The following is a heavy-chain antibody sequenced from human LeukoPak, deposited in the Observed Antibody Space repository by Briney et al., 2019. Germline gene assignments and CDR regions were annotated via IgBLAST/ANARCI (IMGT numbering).Heavy chain of an antibody. Sequence: GGSLRLSCAASGFTVSSSFIYWVRRAPGKGLEWVSFIHRDDKTYYADSVKGRFTISRDNSKNTLYLQMNSLRAEDTAVYYCAKDPYYDSSGLLDYWGQGTLVTVSS. CDR2: IHRDDKT. D-gene: IGHD3-22*01. V-gene: IGHV3-53*01. J-gene: IGHJ4*02. CDR3: AKDPYYDSSGLLDY. CDR1: GFTVSSSF.